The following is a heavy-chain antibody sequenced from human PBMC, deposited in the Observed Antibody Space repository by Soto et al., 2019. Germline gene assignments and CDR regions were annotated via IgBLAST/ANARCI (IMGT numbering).Heavy chain of an antibody. CDR2: IYYSGST. Sequence: QVQLQESGPGLVKPSETLSLTCTVSGGSVSSGSYYWSWIRQPPGKGLEWIGYIYYSGSTNYNPSLQSRVTISVDTSKNQFSLKLSSVTAADTAVYYCARDQRSFDSRHFDYWGQGTLVTVSS. CDR1: GGSVSSGSYY. D-gene: IGHD3-10*01. V-gene: IGHV4-61*01. CDR3: ARDQRSFDSRHFDY. J-gene: IGHJ4*02.